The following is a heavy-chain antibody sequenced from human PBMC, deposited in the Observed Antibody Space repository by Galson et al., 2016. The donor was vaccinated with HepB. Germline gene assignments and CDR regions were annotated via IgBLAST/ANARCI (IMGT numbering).Heavy chain of an antibody. CDR1: GFTFTTHG. Sequence: SLRLSCAASGFTFTTHGMHWVRQAPGKGLEWVAVIAYDGSTKYYADSVKGRFTISRDKYKHTLYLQMNSLRADDMAVYYCAKGPTSYFYGMDVWGQGTTVTVSS. CDR3: AKGPTSYFYGMDV. V-gene: IGHV3-30*18. CDR2: IAYDGSTK. J-gene: IGHJ6*02.